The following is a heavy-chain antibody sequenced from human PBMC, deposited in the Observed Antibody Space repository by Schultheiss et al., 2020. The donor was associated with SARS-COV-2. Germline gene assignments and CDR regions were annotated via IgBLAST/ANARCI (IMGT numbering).Heavy chain of an antibody. CDR2: IYYSGST. D-gene: IGHD3-10*01. Sequence: SETLSLTCTVSGGSISSGGYYWSWIRQPPGKGLEWIGYIYYSGSTNYNPSLKSRVTMSVDTSKNQFSLKLSSVTAADTAVYYCARGPQLNYYGMDVWGQGTTVTVSS. CDR1: GGSISSGGYY. CDR3: ARGPQLNYYGMDV. J-gene: IGHJ6*02. V-gene: IGHV4-61*08.